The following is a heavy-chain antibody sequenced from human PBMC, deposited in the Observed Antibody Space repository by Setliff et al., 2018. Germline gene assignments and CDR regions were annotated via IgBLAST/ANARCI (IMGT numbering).Heavy chain of an antibody. D-gene: IGHD3-22*01. J-gene: IGHJ5*02. CDR2: INHGGDT. CDR1: GYSITNGYY. V-gene: IGHV4-38-2*01. Sequence: ETLPLTCVVSGYSITNGYYWGWIRQPPGKGLEWIGSINHGGDTSYNPSLQSRVAISVDTSKNQFSLKLSSVTAADTAVYYCVRRTYYYDTSPMGWFDPWGQGILVTVSS. CDR3: VRRTYYYDTSPMGWFDP.